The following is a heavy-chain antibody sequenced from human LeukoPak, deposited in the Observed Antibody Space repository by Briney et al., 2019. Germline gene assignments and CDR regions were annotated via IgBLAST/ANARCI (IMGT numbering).Heavy chain of an antibody. CDR3: ARSFSEKFYFES. J-gene: IGHJ4*02. V-gene: IGHV4-38-2*02. CDR2: IYHSGSP. D-gene: IGHD1-26*01. CDR1: GYSINSDYY. Sequence: SETLSLTCTVSGYSINSDYYWGWFRQSPGTGLEWIGNIYHSGSPYYNPSLKSRVTISLDTSQNQFSLKLTSVTAADTAMYFCARSFSEKFYFESWGQGTLVTVSS.